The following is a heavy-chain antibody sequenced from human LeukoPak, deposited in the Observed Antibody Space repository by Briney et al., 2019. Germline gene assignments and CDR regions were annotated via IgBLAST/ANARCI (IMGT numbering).Heavy chain of an antibody. V-gene: IGHV1-2*02. J-gene: IGHJ4*02. Sequence: ASVKVSCKASGYIFTGYYMHWVRQAPGQGLEWMGWINPNSGGTNYAQKFQGRVTMTRDTSISTAYMELSRLRSDDTAVYYCARGEAAYYDILTGYYRGGVTYDYWGQGTLVTVSS. CDR2: INPNSGGT. D-gene: IGHD3-9*01. CDR1: GYIFTGYY. CDR3: ARGEAAYYDILTGYYRGGVTYDY.